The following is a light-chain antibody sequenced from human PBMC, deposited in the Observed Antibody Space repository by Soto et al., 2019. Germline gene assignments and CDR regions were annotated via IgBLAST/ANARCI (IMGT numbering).Light chain of an antibody. V-gene: IGLV3-9*01. CDR2: RDS. CDR3: QVWDSLTGV. J-gene: IGLJ3*02. Sequence: SYELTQPLSVSVALGQTARITCGGHNIGSKNVHWYQQKPGQAPVMVIYRDSNRPSGIPERFSGSNSGNTATLTISRAQVGDEAEYYCQVWDSLTGVFGEGTKVTVL. CDR1: NIGSKN.